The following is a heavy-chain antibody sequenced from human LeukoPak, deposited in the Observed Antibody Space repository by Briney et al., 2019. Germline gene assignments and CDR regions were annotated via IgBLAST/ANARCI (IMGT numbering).Heavy chain of an antibody. Sequence: SETLSLTCAVSGYSISSGYYWGWIRQPPGKGLEWIGSIYHSGSTYYNPSLKSRVTISVDTSKNQFSLKLSSVTAADTAVYYCALIEARTTLFDYWGRGTLVTVSS. CDR3: ALIEARTTLFDY. V-gene: IGHV4-38-2*01. J-gene: IGHJ4*02. CDR2: IYHSGST. D-gene: IGHD3-22*01. CDR1: GYSISSGYY.